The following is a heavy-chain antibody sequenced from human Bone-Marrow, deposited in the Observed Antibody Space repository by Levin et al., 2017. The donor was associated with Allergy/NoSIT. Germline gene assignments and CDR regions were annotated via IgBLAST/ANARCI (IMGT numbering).Heavy chain of an antibody. CDR1: GFTFSNYW. Sequence: GGSLRLSCAASGFTFSNYWMGWVRQAPGKGLECVANIKHDGGEEYYVDSVKGRFTISRDNAKNSLYLQMNSLRAEDTAVYYCARATRGSSTSDTWGQGTLVTVSS. J-gene: IGHJ5*02. V-gene: IGHV3-7*01. CDR2: IKHDGGEE. CDR3: ARATRGSSTSDT. D-gene: IGHD6-13*01.